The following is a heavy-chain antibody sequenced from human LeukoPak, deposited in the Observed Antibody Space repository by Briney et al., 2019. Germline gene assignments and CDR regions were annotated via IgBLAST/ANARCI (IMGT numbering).Heavy chain of an antibody. J-gene: IGHJ6*03. CDR1: GYTFTSYD. V-gene: IGHV1-8*01. CDR3: ARAFEGRWELRYYYYMDV. D-gene: IGHD1-26*01. Sequence: ASVKVSCKASGYTFTSYDINWVRQATGQGLEWMGWMNPNSGNTGYAQKFQGRVTMTRNTSISTAYMELSSLRSEDTAVYYCARAFEGRWELRYYYYMDVWGKGTTVTISS. CDR2: MNPNSGNT.